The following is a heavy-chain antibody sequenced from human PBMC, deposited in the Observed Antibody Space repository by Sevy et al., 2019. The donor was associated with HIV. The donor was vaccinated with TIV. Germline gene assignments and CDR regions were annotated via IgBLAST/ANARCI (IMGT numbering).Heavy chain of an antibody. CDR1: GGSISSYY. V-gene: IGHV4-59*01. CDR2: IYYSGST. Sequence: SETLSLTCTVSGGSISSYYWSLIRQPPGKGLEWIGYIYYSGSTNYNPSLKSRVTISVDTSKNQFSLKLSSVTAADTAVYYCATQGHSGYYYYYGMDVWGQGTTVTVSS. D-gene: IGHD1-26*01. CDR3: ATQGHSGYYYYYGMDV. J-gene: IGHJ6*02.